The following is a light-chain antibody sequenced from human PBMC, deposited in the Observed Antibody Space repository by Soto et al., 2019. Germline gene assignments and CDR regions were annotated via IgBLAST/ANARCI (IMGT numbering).Light chain of an antibody. J-gene: IGKJ4*01. CDR1: QNIGSY. CDR3: QQSYNSKLN. V-gene: IGKV1-39*01. Sequence: DIQMTQSPSSLSASVGDRVTVSCRASQNIGSYLNWYQQKSGKAPKVLISDASTLQSGVPSRFSGSGSGTDFTLTISSLQPEDSAIYYCQQSYNSKLNCGGGTKVDIK. CDR2: DAS.